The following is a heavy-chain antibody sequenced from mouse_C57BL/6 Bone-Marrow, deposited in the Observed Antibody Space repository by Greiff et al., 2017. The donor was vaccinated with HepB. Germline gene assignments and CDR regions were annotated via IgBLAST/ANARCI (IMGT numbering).Heavy chain of an antibody. D-gene: IGHD3-3*01. CDR2: IHPNSGST. CDR1: GYTFTSYW. Sequence: QVQLQQPGAELVNPGASVKLSCKASGYTFTSYWMHWVKQRPGQGLEWIGMIHPNSGSTNYNEKFKSKATLTVDKSSSTAYMQLSSLTSEDSAVYYCASPQLTPFDYWGQGTTLTVSS. CDR3: ASPQLTPFDY. J-gene: IGHJ2*01. V-gene: IGHV1-64*01.